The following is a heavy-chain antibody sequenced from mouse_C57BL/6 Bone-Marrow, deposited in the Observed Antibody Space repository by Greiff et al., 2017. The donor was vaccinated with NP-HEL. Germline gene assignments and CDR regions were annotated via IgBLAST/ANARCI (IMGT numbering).Heavy chain of an antibody. CDR1: GFSLTSYG. Sequence: QVQLQQSGPGLVAPSQSLSITCTVSGFSLTSYGVDWVRQPPGKGLEWLGVIWGGGSTNYNSAPMSRLSISKDNSKSQVFLKMNSLQTDDTAMYYSAKHWRGYGYDYAMDYWGQGTSVTVSS. CDR2: IWGGGST. V-gene: IGHV2-9*01. J-gene: IGHJ4*01. CDR3: AKHWRGYGYDYAMDY. D-gene: IGHD2-2*01.